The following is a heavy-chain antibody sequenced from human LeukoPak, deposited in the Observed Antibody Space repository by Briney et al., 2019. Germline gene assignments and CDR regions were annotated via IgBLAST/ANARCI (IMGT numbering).Heavy chain of an antibody. D-gene: IGHD3/OR15-3a*01. V-gene: IGHV1-18*01. CDR3: ARVTSRFWTGYYDPFDI. CDR2: ISAYNGNT. Sequence: ASVKVSCKASGYTFTSYGISWVRQAPGQGLEWMGLISAYNGNTNYAQKLQGRVTMTTDTSTSTAYMELRSLRSEDTAVYYCARVTSRFWTGYYDPFDIWGQGTMVTVSS. J-gene: IGHJ3*02. CDR1: GYTFTSYG.